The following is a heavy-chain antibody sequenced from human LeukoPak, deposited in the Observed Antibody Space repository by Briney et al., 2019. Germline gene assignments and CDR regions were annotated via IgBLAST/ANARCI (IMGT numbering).Heavy chain of an antibody. Sequence: SETLSLTCTVSGGYISTSNYYWGWIRQSPGKGLEWIGNIYYSGSTYYNPSLKSRVSLSIDTSMNQFSLKVNSLTVADTAVYYCARAAIVVVPAAMALDAFDIWGQGTMVTVSS. CDR3: ARAAIVVVPAAMALDAFDI. CDR2: IYYSGST. D-gene: IGHD2-2*01. CDR1: GGYISTSNYY. V-gene: IGHV4-39*01. J-gene: IGHJ3*02.